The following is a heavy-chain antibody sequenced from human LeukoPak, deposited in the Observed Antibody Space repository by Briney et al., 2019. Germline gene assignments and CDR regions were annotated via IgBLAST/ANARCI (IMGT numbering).Heavy chain of an antibody. D-gene: IGHD2-15*01. Sequence: SETLSLTCTVSGGSISSYYWSWIRQPPGKGLEWIGYIYYSGSTNYNPSLKSRVTISVDTSKNQFSLKLSSVTAADTAVYYCARFPVGYCSGGSCRRERNWFDPWGQGTLVTVSS. J-gene: IGHJ5*02. CDR1: GGSISSYY. CDR2: IYYSGST. V-gene: IGHV4-59*12. CDR3: ARFPVGYCSGGSCRRERNWFDP.